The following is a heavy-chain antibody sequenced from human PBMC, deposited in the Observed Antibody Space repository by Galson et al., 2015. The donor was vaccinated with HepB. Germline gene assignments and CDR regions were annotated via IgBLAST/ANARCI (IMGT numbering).Heavy chain of an antibody. CDR1: GFTFSDYY. CDR2: ISSSSSNT. CDR3: ARHGGGSSSDFDY. Sequence: SLRLSCAASGFTFSDYYMSWIRQAPGKGPEWVSYISSSSSNTKYADSVRGRLTISRDNAKNSLYLQMNILRAEDTAVYYCARHGGGSSSDFDYWGQGTPVTVSS. V-gene: IGHV3-11*06. J-gene: IGHJ4*02. D-gene: IGHD6-6*01.